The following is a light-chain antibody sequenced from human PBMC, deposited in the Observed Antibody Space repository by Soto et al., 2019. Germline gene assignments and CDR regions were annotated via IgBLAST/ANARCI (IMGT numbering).Light chain of an antibody. V-gene: IGKV3-11*01. CDR1: QSVNAY. Sequence: ERVMTQSPATLSVTPGERATLSCRASQSVNAYLAWYQQKPGQAPRLLIYGASYRAAGIPARFSGSGSGTDFTLTISSLEPEDFAVYYCQQHSNSPLTFGGGTKVDI. J-gene: IGKJ4*01. CDR2: GAS. CDR3: QQHSNSPLT.